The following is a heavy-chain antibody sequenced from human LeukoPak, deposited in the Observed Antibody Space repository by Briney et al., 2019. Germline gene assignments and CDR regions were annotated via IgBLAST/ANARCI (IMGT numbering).Heavy chain of an antibody. D-gene: IGHD5-24*01. Sequence: GGSLRLSCAASGFTFSSYEMNWVRQAPGKGLEWLSYISSSGSTIYYADSVKGRFTISRDNAKNSLYLQMNSLRAEDTAVYYCATNDGYNYYFDYWGQGTLVTVSS. CDR1: GFTFSSYE. CDR2: ISSSGSTI. J-gene: IGHJ4*02. CDR3: ATNDGYNYYFDY. V-gene: IGHV3-48*03.